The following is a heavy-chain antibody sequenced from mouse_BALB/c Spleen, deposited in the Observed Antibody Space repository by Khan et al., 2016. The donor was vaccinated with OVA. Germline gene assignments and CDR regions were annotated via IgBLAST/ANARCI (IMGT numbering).Heavy chain of an antibody. CDR1: GYSITSDYA. CDR3: ASDGSRYNYAMDY. Sequence: EVQLQESGPGLVNPSQSLSLTCTVTGYSITSDYAWNWIRQFPGNKLEWMGYINYSGITNYNPALTSRILITRDTSKNQFFLQLNSVTTEDTATYYCASDGSRYNYAMDYWGQGTSVTVSS. J-gene: IGHJ4*01. D-gene: IGHD2-3*01. V-gene: IGHV3-2*02. CDR2: INYSGIT.